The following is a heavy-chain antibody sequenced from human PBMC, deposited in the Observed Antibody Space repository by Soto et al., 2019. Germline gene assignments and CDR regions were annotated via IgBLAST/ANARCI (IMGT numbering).Heavy chain of an antibody. Sequence: QVQLVQSGAEVKKPGSSVKVSCKASEGTFRKYAISWVRQAPGQGPEWMGGIIPFFPRTTYAQKFQGRLTITADESSSTAYMALSSLKSEDTAVYYCARDRTSAAGNYFYYGTDVWGQGTTVTVSS. CDR3: ARDRTSAAGNYFYYGTDV. V-gene: IGHV1-69*01. J-gene: IGHJ6*02. CDR2: IIPFFPRT. D-gene: IGHD6-25*01. CDR1: EGTFRKYA.